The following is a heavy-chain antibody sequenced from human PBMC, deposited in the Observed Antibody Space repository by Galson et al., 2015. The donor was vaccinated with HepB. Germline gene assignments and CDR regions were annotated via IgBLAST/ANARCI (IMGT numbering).Heavy chain of an antibody. CDR1: GYTFAVSY. D-gene: IGHD3-9*01. Sequence: SVKVSCKASGYTFAVSYIHWVRQAPGQGLEWMGRINPNRGGTSYAPKFQGRVTMTRDTSISTAYMELSRLTSDDTAVYYCARDAPYYDILTGPPDYWGQGTLVTVSS. CDR3: ARDAPYYDILTGPPDY. CDR2: INPNRGGT. J-gene: IGHJ4*02. V-gene: IGHV1-2*06.